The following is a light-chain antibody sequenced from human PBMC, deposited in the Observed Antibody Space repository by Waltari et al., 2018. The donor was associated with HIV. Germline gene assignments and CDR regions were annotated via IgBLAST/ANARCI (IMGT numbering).Light chain of an antibody. CDR1: SSQVGGYNY. CDR2: DVT. CDR3: CSYAGSYTYV. V-gene: IGLV2-11*01. J-gene: IGLJ1*01. Sequence: QSALTQPRSVSGSPGQSVTISCTGTSSQVGGYNYVSWYLQHPGKAPKLMIYDVTQRPSGVPDRFSGSKSGNTASLTISGLQAEDEADYYCCSYAGSYTYVFGTGTKVTVL.